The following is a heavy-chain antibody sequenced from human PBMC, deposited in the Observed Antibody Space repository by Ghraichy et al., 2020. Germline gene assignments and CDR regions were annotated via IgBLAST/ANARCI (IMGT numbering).Heavy chain of an antibody. CDR1: GFTFSNYA. V-gene: IGHV3-23*01. D-gene: IGHD3-22*01. J-gene: IGHJ4*02. CDR2: ISGSAYST. CDR3: ATGRPYDTSGYYN. Sequence: LSLTCAASGFTFSNYAMSWVRQAPGKGLEWVSTISGSAYSTSYADSVKGRFTISRDNSKNTLCLQMNSLRVEDTAVYYCATGRPYDTSGYYNWGQGTLVTVSS.